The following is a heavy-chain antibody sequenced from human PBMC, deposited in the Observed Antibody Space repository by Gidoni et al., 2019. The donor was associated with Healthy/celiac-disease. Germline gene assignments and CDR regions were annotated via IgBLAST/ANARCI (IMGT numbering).Heavy chain of an antibody. CDR2: INPNSGGT. V-gene: IGHV1-2*02. D-gene: IGHD5-18*01. Sequence: QVQLVQSGAEVKKPGASVKVSCKASGYTFTGYYMHWVRQAPGQGLEWMGWINPNSGGTNYAQKFQGRVTMTRDTSISTAYMELSRLRSDDTAVYYCARRDTAMASNHGGWFDPWGQGTLVTVSS. CDR3: ARRDTAMASNHGGWFDP. J-gene: IGHJ5*02. CDR1: GYTFTGYY.